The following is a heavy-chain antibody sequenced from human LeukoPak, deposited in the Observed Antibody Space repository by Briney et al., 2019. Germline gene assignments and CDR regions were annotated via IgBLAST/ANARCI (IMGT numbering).Heavy chain of an antibody. D-gene: IGHD3-10*01. J-gene: IGHJ4*02. CDR3: ARDLPYGSGSYQVY. Sequence: ASVEVSCKASGYTFTSHYMHWVRQAPGQGLEWMGIINPSGGSTSYAQKFQGRVTMTRDTSISTAYMELSRLRSDDTAVYYCARDLPYGSGSYQVYWGQGTLVTVSS. V-gene: IGHV1-46*01. CDR2: INPSGGST. CDR1: GYTFTSHY.